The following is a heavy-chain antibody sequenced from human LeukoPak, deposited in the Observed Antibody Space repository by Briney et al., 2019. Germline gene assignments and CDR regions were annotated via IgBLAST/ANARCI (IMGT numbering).Heavy chain of an antibody. CDR1: GFTFGDYY. Sequence: GGSLRLSCAASGFTFGDYYMSWIRQAPGKGLEWVSYISSSSSYIYYADSVKGRFTISRDNAKNSLYLQMNSLRAEDTAVYYCASQVEIHYFDYWGQGTLVTVSS. D-gene: IGHD5-24*01. J-gene: IGHJ4*02. CDR3: ASQVEIHYFDY. V-gene: IGHV3-11*06. CDR2: ISSSSSYI.